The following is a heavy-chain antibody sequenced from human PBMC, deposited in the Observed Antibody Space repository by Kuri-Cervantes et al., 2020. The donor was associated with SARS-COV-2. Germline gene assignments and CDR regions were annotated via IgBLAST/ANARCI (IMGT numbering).Heavy chain of an antibody. J-gene: IGHJ6*02. CDR1: GYSISSGYY. V-gene: IGHV4-38-2*02. Sequence: SETLSLTCTVSGYSISSGYYWGWIRQPPGKGLERIGSIYHSGSTYYNPSLKSRVTISVDTSKNQFSLKLSSVTAADTAVYYCARDTPPTYYYYGMDVWGQGTTVTVSS. CDR2: IYHSGST. CDR3: ARDTPPTYYYYGMDV.